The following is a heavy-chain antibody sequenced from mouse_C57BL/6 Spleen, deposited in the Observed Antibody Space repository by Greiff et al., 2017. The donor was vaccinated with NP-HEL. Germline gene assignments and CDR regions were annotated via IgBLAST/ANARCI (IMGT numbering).Heavy chain of an antibody. CDR1: GYTFTSYW. CDR3: ARGYYGSSYFDY. J-gene: IGHJ2*01. V-gene: IGHV1-69*01. D-gene: IGHD1-1*01. Sequence: QVQLQQPGAELVMPGASVKLSCKASGYTFTSYWMHWVKQRPGQGLEWIGELDPSDSYTNYNQKFKGKSTLTVDKSSSTAYMQLSSLTSEDSAVYYCARGYYGSSYFDYWGQGTTLTVSS. CDR2: LDPSDSYT.